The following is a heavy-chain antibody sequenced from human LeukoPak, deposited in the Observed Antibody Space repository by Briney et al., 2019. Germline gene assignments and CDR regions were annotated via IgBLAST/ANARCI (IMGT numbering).Heavy chain of an antibody. CDR1: GYTFTSYD. CDR3: ARASGKPYYYYYYMDV. Sequence: ASVKVSCKASGYTFTSYDINWVRQATGQGLEWMGWMNPNSGNTGYAQKFQGRVAMTRNTSISTAYMELSSLRSEDTAVYYCARASGKPYYYYYYMDVWGKGTTVTISS. D-gene: IGHD5-12*01. J-gene: IGHJ6*03. CDR2: MNPNSGNT. V-gene: IGHV1-8*01.